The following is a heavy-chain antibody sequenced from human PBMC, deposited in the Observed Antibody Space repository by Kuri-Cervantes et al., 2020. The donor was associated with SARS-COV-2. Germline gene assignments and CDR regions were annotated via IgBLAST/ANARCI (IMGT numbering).Heavy chain of an antibody. V-gene: IGHV1-18*01. D-gene: IGHD4-11*01. Sequence: ASVKVSCKASGYIFTNYGTTWVRQAPGQGLEWMGWISAYNGYTIYAQKLQGRVTMTTDTSTTTAYMELRSLRSDDTAVYYCAREGDYSDFRRPNYYYYYMDVWGKGTTVTVSS. CDR3: AREGDYSDFRRPNYYYYYMDV. J-gene: IGHJ6*03. CDR2: ISAYNGYT. CDR1: GYIFTNYG.